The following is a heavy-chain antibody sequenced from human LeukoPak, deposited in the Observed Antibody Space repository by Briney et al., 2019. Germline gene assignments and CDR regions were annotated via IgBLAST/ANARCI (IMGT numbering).Heavy chain of an antibody. CDR2: INHSGST. Sequence: PSETLSLTCAVYGGSFSGYYWSWIRQPPGKGLEWIGEINHSGSTNYNPSLKSRVTMSVDTSKNQLSLKLSSVTAADTAVYYCARVDLNWFDPWGQGTLVTVSS. CDR3: ARVDLNWFDP. V-gene: IGHV4-34*01. J-gene: IGHJ5*02. CDR1: GGSFSGYY.